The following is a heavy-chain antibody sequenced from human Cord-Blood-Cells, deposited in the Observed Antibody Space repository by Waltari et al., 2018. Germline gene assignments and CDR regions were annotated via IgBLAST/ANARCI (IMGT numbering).Heavy chain of an antibody. CDR3: ATDPLGMLYAFDI. Sequence: QVPLVQSGAEVKKPGASVQVYCKVYGYTLTELSIHWVRQAPGKVLEWMGGFDPEDGETIYAQKFQGRVTMTEDTSTDTAYMELSSLRSEDTAVYYCATDPLGMLYAFDIWGQGTMVTVSS. J-gene: IGHJ3*02. D-gene: IGHD2-8*01. CDR2: FDPEDGET. CDR1: GYTLTELS. V-gene: IGHV1-24*01.